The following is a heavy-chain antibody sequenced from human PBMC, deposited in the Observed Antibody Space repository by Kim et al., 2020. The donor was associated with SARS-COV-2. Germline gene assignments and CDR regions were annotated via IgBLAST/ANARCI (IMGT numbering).Heavy chain of an antibody. CDR1: GFTFSSYG. D-gene: IGHD1-26*01. CDR3: AKDWATRGPSGECDY. V-gene: IGHV3-30*18. CDR2: ISYDGSNK. J-gene: IGHJ4*02. Sequence: GGSLRLSCAASGFTFSSYGMHWVRQAPGKGLEWVAVISYDGSNKYYADSVKGRFTISRDNSKNTLYLQMNSLRAEDTAVYYCAKDWATRGPSGECDYWCQGTLVDVSS.